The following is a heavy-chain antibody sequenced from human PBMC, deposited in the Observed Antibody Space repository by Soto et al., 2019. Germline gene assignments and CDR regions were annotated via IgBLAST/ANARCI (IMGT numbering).Heavy chain of an antibody. D-gene: IGHD2-2*01. CDR3: ARGGQYQQPYQFDF. CDR2: LTGNGGTT. CDR1: GFTFSNFG. V-gene: IGHV3-23*01. J-gene: IGHJ4*02. Sequence: GGSLRLSWEASGFTFSNFGMSWVRQAPGKGLEWVSGLTGNGGTTYYADSVKGRFTISRDNSKNTLSLQMNSLRVDDTAVYYCARGGQYQQPYQFDFWGQVTLVTV.